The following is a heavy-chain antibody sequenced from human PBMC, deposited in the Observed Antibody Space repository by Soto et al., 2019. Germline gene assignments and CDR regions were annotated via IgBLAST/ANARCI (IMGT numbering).Heavy chain of an antibody. CDR2: IYYSGST. Sequence: SETLSLTCTVSGGSISSYYWSWIRQPPGKGLEWIGYIYYSGSTNYNPSLKSRVTISVDTSKNQFSLKLSSVTAADTAVYYCARDTGYCSSTSCYGQVGYYGMDVWGQGTTVTVSS. V-gene: IGHV4-59*01. CDR1: GGSISSYY. CDR3: ARDTGYCSSTSCYGQVGYYGMDV. J-gene: IGHJ6*02. D-gene: IGHD2-2*03.